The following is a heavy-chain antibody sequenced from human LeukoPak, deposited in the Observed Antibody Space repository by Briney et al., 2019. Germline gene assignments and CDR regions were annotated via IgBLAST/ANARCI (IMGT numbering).Heavy chain of an antibody. J-gene: IGHJ4*02. D-gene: IGHD3-10*01. Sequence: RGASVKVSCKASGGTFSSYAISWVRQAPGQGLEWMGGIIPIFGTANYAQKFQGRVTITADESTSTAYMELSSLRSEDTAVYYCAKSRYGSGSYTPNDYWGQGTLVTVSS. CDR3: AKSRYGSGSYTPNDY. CDR1: GGTFSSYA. CDR2: IIPIFGTA. V-gene: IGHV1-69*13.